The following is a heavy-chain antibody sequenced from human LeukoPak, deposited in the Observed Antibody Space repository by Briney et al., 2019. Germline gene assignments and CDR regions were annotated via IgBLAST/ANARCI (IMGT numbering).Heavy chain of an antibody. CDR3: ARGPPLARYCSGGSCYSRFDY. V-gene: IGHV1-2*02. CDR1: GYTFTGYY. CDR2: INPNSGGT. Sequence: ASVKVSCKASGYTFTGYYMHWVRQAPGQGLEWMGWINPNSGGTNYAQKFQGRVTMTRDTSISTAYMELSRLRSDDTAVYYCARGPPLARYCSGGSCYSRFDYWGQGTLVTVSS. J-gene: IGHJ4*02. D-gene: IGHD2-15*01.